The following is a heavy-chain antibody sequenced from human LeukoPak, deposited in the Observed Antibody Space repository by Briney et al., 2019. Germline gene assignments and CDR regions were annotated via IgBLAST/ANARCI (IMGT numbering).Heavy chain of an antibody. D-gene: IGHD2-15*01. Sequence: GGSLRLSCAASGFTFSSSAMSWVRQAPGKGLEWVSAIYNNGGYTYYADSVQGRFTLSRDNSKSTLCLQMNSLRAEATAVYYCAKQLGYCRDGSCHFPYWGRGTLVTVSS. CDR3: AKQLGYCRDGSCHFPY. J-gene: IGHJ4*02. V-gene: IGHV3-23*01. CDR2: IYNNGGYT. CDR1: GFTFSSSA.